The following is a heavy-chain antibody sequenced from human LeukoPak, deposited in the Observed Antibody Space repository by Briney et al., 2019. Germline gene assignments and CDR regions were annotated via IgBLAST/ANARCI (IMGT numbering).Heavy chain of an antibody. J-gene: IGHJ4*02. V-gene: IGHV3-7*01. CDR2: IKQDGSEK. D-gene: IGHD3-16*02. CDR1: GFTFSSYG. Sequence: PGGSLRLSCAASGFTFSSYGMSWVRQAPGKGLEWVANIKQDGSEKYYVDSVKGRFTISRDNAKNSLYLQMNSLRAEDTAVYYCARGTYDYVWGSYRYTLYYFDYWGQGSLVTVSS. CDR3: ARGTYDYVWGSYRYTLYYFDY.